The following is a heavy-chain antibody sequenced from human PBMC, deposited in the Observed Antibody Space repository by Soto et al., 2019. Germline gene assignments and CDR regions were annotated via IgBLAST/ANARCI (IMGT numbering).Heavy chain of an antibody. V-gene: IGHV3-11*01. CDR1: GFTFSDYY. Sequence: GSLRLSCAASGFTFSDYYMSWIRQAPGKGLEWVSYISSSGSIIYYADSVKGRFTISRDNAKNSLYLQMNSLRAEDTAVYYCARDLGYYDSSGYFDYWGQGTPVTVSS. J-gene: IGHJ4*02. CDR2: ISSSGSII. CDR3: ARDLGYYDSSGYFDY. D-gene: IGHD3-22*01.